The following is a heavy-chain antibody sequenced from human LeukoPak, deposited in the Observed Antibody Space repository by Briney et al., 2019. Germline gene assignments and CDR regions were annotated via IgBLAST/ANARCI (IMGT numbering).Heavy chain of an antibody. CDR1: GFTFSRYW. CDR2: ISSSGSTI. D-gene: IGHD3-22*01. J-gene: IGHJ4*02. Sequence: GGSLRLSCAASGFTFSRYWMSWVRQAPGKGLEWVSYISSSGSTIYYADSVKGRFTISRDNAKNSLYLQMNSLRAEDTAVYYCARDRDYYYDSSGYNDPVDYWGQGTLVTVSS. CDR3: ARDRDYYYDSSGYNDPVDY. V-gene: IGHV3-11*01.